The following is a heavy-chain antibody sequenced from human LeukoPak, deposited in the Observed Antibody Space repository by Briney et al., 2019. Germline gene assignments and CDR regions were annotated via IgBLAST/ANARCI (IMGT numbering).Heavy chain of an antibody. CDR3: AREHKDYDGDGYYYGY. CDR2: IYAGRNT. J-gene: IGHJ4*02. Sequence: PSETLSLTCSVSGGSISNYYWSWIREPAGKGLEWMGRIYAGRNTDHNPSLKSRVTMSLDSSKNQFSLRLTSVTAADTAVYYCAREHKDYDGDGYYYGYWGQGTLVTVSS. CDR1: GGSISNYY. D-gene: IGHD2-21*02. V-gene: IGHV4-4*07.